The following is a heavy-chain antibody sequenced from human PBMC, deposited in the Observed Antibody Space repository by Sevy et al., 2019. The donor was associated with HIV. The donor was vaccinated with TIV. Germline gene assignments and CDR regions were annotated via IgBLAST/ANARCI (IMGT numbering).Heavy chain of an antibody. Sequence: ASVKVSCKASGYTFTGYYMHWVRQAPGQGLEWMGWINPNSGGTNYAQKFQGRVTMTRDTSISTAYMELSRLRSDDTAVYYCARDYGSGSYSFDYWGQGTLVTVSS. V-gene: IGHV1-2*02. J-gene: IGHJ4*02. CDR2: INPNSGGT. D-gene: IGHD3-10*01. CDR1: GYTFTGYY. CDR3: ARDYGSGSYSFDY.